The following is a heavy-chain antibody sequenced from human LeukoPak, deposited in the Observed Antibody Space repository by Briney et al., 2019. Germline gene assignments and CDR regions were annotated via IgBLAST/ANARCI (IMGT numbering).Heavy chain of an antibody. J-gene: IGHJ6*02. CDR2: ISAGNGNT. D-gene: IGHD3-10*01. CDR1: GYTFTSCA. V-gene: IGHV1-3*01. CDR3: AIITMVRGVEAFYGMDV. Sequence: ASVKIYCKASGYTFTSCAMHCMRQAPGQRLELMGWISAGNGNTKYSQKFHGRVTITRDTSASTAYMELSSLRSEDTAVYYCAIITMVRGVEAFYGMDVWGQGTTVTVSS.